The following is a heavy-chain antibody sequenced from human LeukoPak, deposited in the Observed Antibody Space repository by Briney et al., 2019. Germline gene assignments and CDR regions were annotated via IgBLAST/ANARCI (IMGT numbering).Heavy chain of an antibody. D-gene: IGHD3-3*01. CDR2: MNPNSGNT. CDR3: ARGTSDYDFWSGIRGSIRQYYFDY. V-gene: IGHV1-8*03. Sequence: GASVKVSCKASGYTFTSYDINWVRQATGQGLEWMGWMNPNSGNTGYAQKFQGRVTITRNTSISTAYMELSSLRSEDTAVYYCARGTSDYDFWSGIRGSIRQYYFDYWGQGTLVTVSS. CDR1: GYTFTSYD. J-gene: IGHJ4*02.